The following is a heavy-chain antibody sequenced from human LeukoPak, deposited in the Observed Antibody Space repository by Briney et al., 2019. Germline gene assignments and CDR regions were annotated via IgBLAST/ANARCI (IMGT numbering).Heavy chain of an antibody. V-gene: IGHV1-2*02. CDR3: ARAVSGSYYVNFDY. CDR1: GYTFTGYY. Sequence: AASVKVSCKASGYTFTGYYMHWVRQAPGQGLEWMGWINPNSGGTNYAQKFQGRVTMTRDTSISTAYMELSRLRSDDTAVYHCARAVSGSYYVNFDYWGQGTLVTVSS. D-gene: IGHD1-26*01. CDR2: INPNSGGT. J-gene: IGHJ4*02.